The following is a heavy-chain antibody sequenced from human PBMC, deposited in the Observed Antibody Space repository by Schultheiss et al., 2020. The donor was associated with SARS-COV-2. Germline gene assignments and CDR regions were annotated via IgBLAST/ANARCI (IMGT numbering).Heavy chain of an antibody. Sequence: GGSLRLSCAASGFTFSSYAMHWVRQAPGKGLEWVAVISYDGSNKYYADSVKGRFTISRDNSKNTLYLQMNSLRAEDTALYYCAKEPYFNWNYGNAFDVWGQGTMVTVSS. CDR2: ISYDGSNK. D-gene: IGHD1-7*01. V-gene: IGHV3-30-3*01. CDR1: GFTFSSYA. CDR3: AKEPYFNWNYGNAFDV. J-gene: IGHJ3*01.